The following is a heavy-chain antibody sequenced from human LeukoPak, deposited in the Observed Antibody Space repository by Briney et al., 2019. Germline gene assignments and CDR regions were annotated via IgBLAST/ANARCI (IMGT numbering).Heavy chain of an antibody. J-gene: IGHJ4*02. CDR3: ARGVPLGYCTYGVCYPPYYFDY. D-gene: IGHD2-8*01. V-gene: IGHV1-8*03. CDR2: VNPRSGDA. CDR1: GYTFISYN. Sequence: ASVRVSCKASGYTFISYNISWLRQATGQGLEWMGWVNPRSGDAGYLQKFQGRLTITRDSSIDTAYMDLSGLSSEDTAVYYCARGVPLGYCTYGVCYPPYYFDYWGQGTLVTASS.